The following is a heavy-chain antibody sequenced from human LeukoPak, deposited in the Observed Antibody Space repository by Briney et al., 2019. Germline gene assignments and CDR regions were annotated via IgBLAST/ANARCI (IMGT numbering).Heavy chain of an antibody. CDR1: GDSISSHSYF. CDR2: IHYIGST. D-gene: IGHD6-13*01. V-gene: IGHV4-39*01. CDR3: ASPGNSYSSSWFFDY. J-gene: IGHJ4*02. Sequence: SETLSLTCTVSGDSISSHSYFWGWIRQPPGKGLEWIGNIHYIGSTYYNPSLKSRVTISVDTSKNQFSLKLSSVTAADTAVYYCASPGNSYSSSWFFDYWGQGTLVTVSS.